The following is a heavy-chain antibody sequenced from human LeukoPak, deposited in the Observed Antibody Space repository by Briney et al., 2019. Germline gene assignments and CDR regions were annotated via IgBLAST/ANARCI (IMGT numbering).Heavy chain of an antibody. CDR3: AKDGGGYYYIDY. Sequence: PGGSLRLSXAASGFTFSSYGMHWVRQAPGKGLEWVAVIWYDGSNKHYADSVKGRFTISRDNSKNTLYLQMNSLRAEDTAVYYCAKDGGGYYYIDYWGQGTLVTVSS. CDR1: GFTFSSYG. D-gene: IGHD3-22*01. CDR2: IWYDGSNK. V-gene: IGHV3-33*06. J-gene: IGHJ4*02.